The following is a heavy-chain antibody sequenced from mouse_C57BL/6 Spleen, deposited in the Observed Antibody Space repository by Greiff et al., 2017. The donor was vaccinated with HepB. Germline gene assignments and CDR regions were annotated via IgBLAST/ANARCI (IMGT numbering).Heavy chain of an antibody. Sequence: QVQLQQPGAELVKPGASVKVSCKASGYTFTSYWMHWVKQRPGQGLEWIGRIHPSDSDTNYNQKFKGKATLTVDKSSRTAYMQLSSLTSEDSAVYYCAIGRGPDYVFAYWGQGTLVTVSA. D-gene: IGHD2-13*01. CDR3: AIGRGPDYVFAY. CDR2: IHPSDSDT. V-gene: IGHV1-74*01. CDR1: GYTFTSYW. J-gene: IGHJ3*01.